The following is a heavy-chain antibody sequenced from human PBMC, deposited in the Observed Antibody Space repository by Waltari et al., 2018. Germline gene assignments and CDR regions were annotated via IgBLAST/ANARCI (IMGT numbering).Heavy chain of an antibody. D-gene: IGHD3-3*01. J-gene: IGHJ6*02. Sequence: QVQLQESGPGLVKPSETLSLTCTVSGASISISYWGWIRQPPGKGLEWIGYLYYDASTNYNPSLSSRVFISEDKSKNQFSLRLTSVTPADTAVYYCARLHSRSYYDFWSASLSLDVWDQGP. CDR1: GASISISY. CDR2: LYYDAST. CDR3: ARLHSRSYYDFWSASLSLDV. V-gene: IGHV4-59*01.